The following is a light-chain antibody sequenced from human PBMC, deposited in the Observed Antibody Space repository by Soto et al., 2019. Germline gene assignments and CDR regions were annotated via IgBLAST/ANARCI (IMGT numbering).Light chain of an antibody. V-gene: IGKV1-5*03. CDR3: QRYSSYPLS. J-gene: IGKJ4*01. CDR1: QSISFW. CDR2: RAS. Sequence: DIQMTQSPSTLSASVGDRVTITCRASQSISFWLAWYQKKPGKAPKFLISRASSLESGVPSRCSGSGFGTELTLAISSLQPDEFATYCCQRYSSYPLSFGRGTTVEIK.